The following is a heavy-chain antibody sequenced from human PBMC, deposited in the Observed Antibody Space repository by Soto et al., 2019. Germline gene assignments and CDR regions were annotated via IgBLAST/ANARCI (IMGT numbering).Heavy chain of an antibody. CDR2: INPNGGST. CDR1: RYTFTTYY. CDR3: ARAGYCSGGTCFHGNCDY. Sequence: QVQLVQSGAEVKRPGASVKVSCKASRYTFTTYYMHWVRQAPGQGLEWLGIINPNGGSTTYGQKFQGRVTMTRDTSTSTVYLELSSLRSEDTAVYYCARAGYCSGGTCFHGNCDYWGQGTLVTVSA. D-gene: IGHD2-15*01. V-gene: IGHV1-46*01. J-gene: IGHJ4*02.